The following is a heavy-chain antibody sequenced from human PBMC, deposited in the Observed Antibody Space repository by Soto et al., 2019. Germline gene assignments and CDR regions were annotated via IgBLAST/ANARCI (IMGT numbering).Heavy chain of an antibody. D-gene: IGHD1-26*01. V-gene: IGHV3-21*01. Sequence: GGSLRLSCAASGFTFSSYSMNWVRQAPGKGLECVSSISSSSSYIYYADSVKGRFTISRDNAKNSLYLQMYSLRAEDTAVYYCARVEGGSYYYYYYYGMDVWGQGTTVTVSS. J-gene: IGHJ6*02. CDR1: GFTFSSYS. CDR3: ARVEGGSYYYYYYYGMDV. CDR2: ISSSSSYI.